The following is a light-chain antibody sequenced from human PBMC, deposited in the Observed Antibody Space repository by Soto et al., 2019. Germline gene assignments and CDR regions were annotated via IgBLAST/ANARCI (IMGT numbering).Light chain of an antibody. J-gene: IGKJ1*01. CDR3: QKYYSAPET. CDR1: QGISSY. V-gene: IGKV1-27*01. Sequence: DIQMTQSPSSLSASVGDRVTITCRASQGISSYLAWYQQKPGKVPKVLIYAASTLHSGVPSRFSGSGSGTEFTLPISNVQPEDVATYSCQKYYSAPETFGQGTKVEIK. CDR2: AAS.